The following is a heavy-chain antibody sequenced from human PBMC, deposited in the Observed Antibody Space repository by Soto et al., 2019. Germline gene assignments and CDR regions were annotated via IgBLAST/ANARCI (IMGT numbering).Heavy chain of an antibody. Sequence: VQLVQSGAELKMPGASVKVSCKTSGYTFSNYGISWVRQAPGQGLEWMGWISIYYSYSHSSPKLXXRLILTTDTSTSIAFMELRNLKLDDTAVYYCAKNSSTWLDSWGQGTLVTVSS. CDR2: ISIYYSYS. V-gene: IGHV1-18*01. D-gene: IGHD6-13*01. CDR1: GYTFSNYG. J-gene: IGHJ5*01. CDR3: AKNSSTWLDS.